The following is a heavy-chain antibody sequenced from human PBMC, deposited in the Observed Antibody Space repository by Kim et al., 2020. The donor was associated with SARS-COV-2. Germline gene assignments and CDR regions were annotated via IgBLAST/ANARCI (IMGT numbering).Heavy chain of an antibody. V-gene: IGHV1-8*01. D-gene: IGHD2-2*01. Sequence: ASVKVSCKASGYTFTSYDINWVRQATGQGLEWMGWMNPNSGNTGYAQKFQGRVTMTRNTSISTAYMELSSLRSEDTAVYYCARGKRLPPRQLPHFAYWGQGTLVTVSS. J-gene: IGHJ4*02. CDR2: MNPNSGNT. CDR1: GYTFTSYD. CDR3: ARGKRLPPRQLPHFAY.